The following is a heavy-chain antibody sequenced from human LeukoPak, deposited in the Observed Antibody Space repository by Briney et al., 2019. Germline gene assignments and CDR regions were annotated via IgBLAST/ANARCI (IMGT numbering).Heavy chain of an antibody. CDR3: VKCYYGSFNDYFDY. CDR2: ISSNGGST. Sequence: GGSLRLSCSTSGFTFSSYAMHWVRQAPGKGLEYVSAISSNGGSTYYADSVKGRFTISRDNSKNTLYLQMSSLRAEDTAVYYCVKCYYGSFNDYFDYWGQGTLVTVSS. V-gene: IGHV3-64D*06. D-gene: IGHD3-10*01. J-gene: IGHJ4*02. CDR1: GFTFSSYA.